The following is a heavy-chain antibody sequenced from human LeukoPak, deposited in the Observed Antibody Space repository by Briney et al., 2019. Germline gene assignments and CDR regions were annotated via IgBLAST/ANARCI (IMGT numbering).Heavy chain of an antibody. CDR1: GYTFTSYD. CDR2: MNPNSGNT. CDR3: ARVILVRGVIHYYYYGMDV. J-gene: IGHJ6*02. V-gene: IGHV1-8*01. D-gene: IGHD3-10*01. Sequence: ASVKVSCKASGYTFTSYDINWVRQATGQGLEWMGWMNPNSGNTGYAQKFQGRVTMTRNTSISTAYMELSSLISEDTAVYYCARVILVRGVIHYYYYGMDVWGQGTTVTVSS.